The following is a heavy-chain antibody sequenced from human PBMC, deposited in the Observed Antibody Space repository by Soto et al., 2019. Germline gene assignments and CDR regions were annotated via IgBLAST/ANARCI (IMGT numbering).Heavy chain of an antibody. D-gene: IGHD1-1*01. Sequence: QITLKASGPTRVKPTQTLTLTCTFSGFSLSTSGVGVGWKRPPPGNALERLALIYWDADKRYSPSLKSSLTIANDTSKNLVVLTMANVDPVDIATYYCAHRAVFQGNWNGGWFDFWFRGALVTVSS. J-gene: IGHJ4*02. V-gene: IGHV2-5*02. CDR3: AHRAVFQGNWNGGWFDF. CDR2: IYWDADK. CDR1: GFSLSTSGVG.